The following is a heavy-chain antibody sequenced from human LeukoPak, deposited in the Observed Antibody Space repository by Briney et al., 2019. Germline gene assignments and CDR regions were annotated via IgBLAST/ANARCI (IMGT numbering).Heavy chain of an antibody. CDR3: ARGYKPASGKDGAFDI. CDR2: VYSSGST. V-gene: IGHV4-61*02. J-gene: IGHJ3*02. CDR1: GGSISSGSYY. Sequence: SETLSLTCTVSGGSISSGSYYWSWIRQPAGKGLEWIGRVYSSGSTDYNPSLKSRLSISVDTSKIQFSLRLSSMTAADTALYYCARGYKPASGKDGAFDIWGQGTMVTVSS. D-gene: IGHD6-13*01.